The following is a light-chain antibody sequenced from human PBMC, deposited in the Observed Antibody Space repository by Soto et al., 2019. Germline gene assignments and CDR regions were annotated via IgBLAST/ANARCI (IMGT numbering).Light chain of an antibody. CDR1: QTISSW. Sequence: GDRVTITCRASQTISSWLAWYQQIPGKAPKLLIYDASNLESGVPSRFSGSGSGTEFTLTISCLQSEDFATYYCQQYYSYPPITFGQGTRWRL. CDR2: DAS. J-gene: IGKJ5*01. V-gene: IGKV1-5*01. CDR3: QQYYSYPPIT.